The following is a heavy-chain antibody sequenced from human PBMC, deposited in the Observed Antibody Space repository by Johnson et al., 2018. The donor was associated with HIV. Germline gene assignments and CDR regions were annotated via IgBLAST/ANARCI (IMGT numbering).Heavy chain of an antibody. CDR3: AREGVSGSYYDAFDL. J-gene: IGHJ3*01. D-gene: IGHD1-26*01. CDR2: IPSDERNK. CDR1: GFTFSTYA. Sequence: VQLVESGGGVVQPGRSLRLSCAASGFTFSTYAMHWVRQAPGNGLEWVAVIPSDERNKYYADSGKGRFTISRDNSSNTLFLQMDSLRADDTAVYYCAREGVSGSYYDAFDLWGQGTMVTVSS. V-gene: IGHV3-30*04.